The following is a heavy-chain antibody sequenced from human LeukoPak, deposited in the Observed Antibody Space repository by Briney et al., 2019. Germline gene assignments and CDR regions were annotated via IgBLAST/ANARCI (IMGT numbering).Heavy chain of an antibody. V-gene: IGHV3-23*01. Sequence: GSLRLSCAASWFHFSSYAMSWGRQAPGEGVEWGPAISGSGGSTYYADSVKGRFTISRDNSKNTLYLQMNSLRAEDTAVYYCAKDCGGDCYAGYWYFDLWGRGTLVTVSS. CDR2: ISGSGGST. D-gene: IGHD2-21*02. CDR3: AKDCGGDCYAGYWYFDL. CDR1: WFHFSSYA. J-gene: IGHJ2*01.